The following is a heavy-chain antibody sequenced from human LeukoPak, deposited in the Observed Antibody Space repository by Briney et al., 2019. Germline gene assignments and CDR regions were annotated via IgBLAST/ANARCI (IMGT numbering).Heavy chain of an antibody. CDR3: ARRIAFGGVHWFDP. J-gene: IGHJ5*02. D-gene: IGHD3-16*01. V-gene: IGHV4-59*08. Sequence: SENLSLTCTVSGGSISSYYWSWIRQPPGKGLEWIGYIYYSGSTNYNPSLKSRVTISVDTSKNQFSLKLSSVTAADTAVYYCARRIAFGGVHWFDPWGQGTLVTVSS. CDR1: GGSISSYY. CDR2: IYYSGST.